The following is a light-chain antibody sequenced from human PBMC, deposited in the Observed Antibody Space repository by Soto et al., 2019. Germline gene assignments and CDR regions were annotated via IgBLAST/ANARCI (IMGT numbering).Light chain of an antibody. CDR2: GDT. J-gene: IGLJ3*02. CDR1: SSDIGAGYY. Sequence: QSVLTQSPSVSGAPGQRVTVSCIGSSSDIGAGYYVQWYQQVPGTAPKLIIYGDTNRPSGVPDRFSGSKSGTSASLTITGLQVEDDADYYCQSFDNSLRGWVFGGGTKLTVL. CDR3: QSFDNSLRGWV. V-gene: IGLV1-40*01.